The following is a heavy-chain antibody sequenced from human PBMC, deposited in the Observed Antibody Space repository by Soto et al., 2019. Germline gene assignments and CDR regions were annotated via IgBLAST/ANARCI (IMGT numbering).Heavy chain of an antibody. J-gene: IGHJ4*02. CDR2: IFYSGTT. CDR3: ARVSIPYYYHTNGQYYFDY. CDR1: GSSVDSGSYY. Sequence: QVQLHESGPGLVKASETLSLTCTVSGSSVDSGSYYWTWIRQPPGMGLEWIGNIFYSGTTNYNASLKSRVTMSLDTSKNQFSLQLSSVTAADTAMYYCARVSIPYYYHTNGQYYFDYWGQGTLVTVSS. D-gene: IGHD3-22*01. V-gene: IGHV4-61*01.